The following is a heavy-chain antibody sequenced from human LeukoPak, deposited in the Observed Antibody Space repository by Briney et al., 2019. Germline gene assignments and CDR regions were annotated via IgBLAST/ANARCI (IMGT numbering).Heavy chain of an antibody. CDR3: ARDTRYGFPFDY. J-gene: IGHJ4*02. CDR2: IYYSGST. D-gene: IGHD4-17*01. CDR1: GGSISSSSYY. V-gene: IGHV4-39*07. Sequence: SETLSLTCTVSGGSISSSSYYWGWIRQPPGKGLEWIGSIYYSGSTYYNPSLKSRVTISVDTSKNQFSLKLSSVTAADTAVYYCARDTRYGFPFDYWGQGTLVTVSS.